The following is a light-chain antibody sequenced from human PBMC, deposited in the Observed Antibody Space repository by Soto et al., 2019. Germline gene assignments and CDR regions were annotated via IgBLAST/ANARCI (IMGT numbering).Light chain of an antibody. CDR2: EGS. Sequence: QSVLTQPASVSGSPGQSITISCTGTSSDVGSYNLVSWYQQHPGKAPKLMIYEGSKRPSGVSNRFSGYKSGNTASLTISGLQAEDEADYYCCSYAGSSTLYVFGTGTKVTVL. J-gene: IGLJ1*01. CDR3: CSYAGSSTLYV. V-gene: IGLV2-23*01. CDR1: SSDVGSYNL.